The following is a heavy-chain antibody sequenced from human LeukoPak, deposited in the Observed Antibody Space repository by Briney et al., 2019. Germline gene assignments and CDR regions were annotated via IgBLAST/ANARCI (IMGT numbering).Heavy chain of an antibody. D-gene: IGHD2-15*01. CDR3: AHNLHPLYSFDY. J-gene: IGHJ4*02. CDR2: IYWNDNK. CDR1: GFSLSTRGVG. V-gene: IGHV2-5*01. Sequence: SGPTLVNPTQTLTLTCTFSGFSLSTRGVGVGWIRQPPGEALEWLSLIYWNDNKYYSPFLKSRVTITKDTSKNQVVLIMTNMDPVDTATYYCAHNLHPLYSFDYWGQGILVTVSS.